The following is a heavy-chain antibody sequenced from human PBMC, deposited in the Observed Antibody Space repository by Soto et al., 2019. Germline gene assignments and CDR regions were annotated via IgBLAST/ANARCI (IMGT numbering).Heavy chain of an antibody. CDR1: GGSFSGYY. CDR3: ARAIHYYGSGSYYNGQPFDY. J-gene: IGHJ4*02. V-gene: IGHV4-34*01. Sequence: SETLSLTCAVYGGSFSGYYWSWIRQPPGKGLEWIGEINHSGSTNYNPSLKSRVTISVDTSKNQFSLKLSSVTAVDTAVYYCARAIHYYGSGSYYNGQPFDYWGQGTLVTVSS. D-gene: IGHD3-10*01. CDR2: INHSGST.